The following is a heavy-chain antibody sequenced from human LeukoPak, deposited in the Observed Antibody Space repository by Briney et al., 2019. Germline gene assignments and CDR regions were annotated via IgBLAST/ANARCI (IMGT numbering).Heavy chain of an antibody. CDR1: GFTFSSYA. CDR2: ICGSGGTT. D-gene: IGHD2-2*01. J-gene: IGHJ4*02. CDR3: AKGYCASTTCYARFEN. V-gene: IGHV3-23*01. Sequence: PGGSLRLSCAASGFTFSSYAMSWARQAPGKGLEWGSSICGSGGTTFYADSVKGRFTISRDNSKNTLFLQMSSLRAENTAVYYCAKGYCASTTCYARFENWGQGTLVTVSS.